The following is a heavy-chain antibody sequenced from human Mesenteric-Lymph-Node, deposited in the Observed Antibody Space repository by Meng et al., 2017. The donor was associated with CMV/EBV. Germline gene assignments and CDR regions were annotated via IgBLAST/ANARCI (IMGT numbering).Heavy chain of an antibody. CDR1: DGSISPYY. CDR3: ARDRGDMTTVTRADY. V-gene: IGHV4-38-2*02. D-gene: IGHD4-11*01. J-gene: IGHJ4*02. Sequence: SETLSLTCSVSDGSISPYYWSWIRQPPGKGLEWIGSIYHSGSTYYNPSLKSRVTISVDTSKNQFSLKLSSVTAADTAVYYCARDRGDMTTVTRADYWGQGTLVTVSS. CDR2: IYHSGST.